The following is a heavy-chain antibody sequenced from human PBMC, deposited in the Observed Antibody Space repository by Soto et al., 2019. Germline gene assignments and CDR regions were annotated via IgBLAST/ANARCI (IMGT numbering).Heavy chain of an antibody. CDR1: GFTFTSYA. J-gene: IGHJ4*02. D-gene: IGHD2-2*01. Sequence: EVQLLESGGGLVQPGGSLRLSCAASGFTFTSYAMSWVRQAPGKGLEWVSGISGSGGTTYYADSVKGRFTISRDNSKNTLYLQMKSLRADDTAVYYCAKGIVVVPASSPVGYFDSLGQGALVTVSS. CDR2: ISGSGGTT. V-gene: IGHV3-23*01. CDR3: AKGIVVVPASSPVGYFDS.